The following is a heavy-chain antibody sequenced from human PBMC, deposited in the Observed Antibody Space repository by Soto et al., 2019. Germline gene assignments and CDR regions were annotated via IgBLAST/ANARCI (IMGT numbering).Heavy chain of an antibody. CDR2: VSPDGVNT. CDR1: GFTFSATT. V-gene: IGHV3-64*01. J-gene: IGHJ4*01. Sequence: GGSLRLSCTGSGFTFSATTLHWVRQAPGKGLEYVSAVSPDGVNTYYANSVKGRFTISRDNSKNTLYLQMGSLRAEDMAVYYCARDEYGDYIFTYWGRGNLVTVSS. CDR3: ARDEYGDYIFTY. D-gene: IGHD4-17*01.